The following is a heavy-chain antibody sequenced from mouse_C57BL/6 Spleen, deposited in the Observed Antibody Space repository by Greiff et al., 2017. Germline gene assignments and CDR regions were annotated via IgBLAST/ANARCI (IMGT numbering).Heavy chain of an antibody. Sequence: QVQLQQPGAELVMPGASVKLSCKASGYTFTSYWMHWVKQRPGQGLEWIGEIDPSDSYTNYNQKFKGKSTLTVDKSSSTAYMQLSSLTSEDSAVYYCARDYGSSYAAYWGQGTLVTVSA. D-gene: IGHD1-1*01. CDR2: IDPSDSYT. J-gene: IGHJ3*01. V-gene: IGHV1-69*01. CDR1: GYTFTSYW. CDR3: ARDYGSSYAAY.